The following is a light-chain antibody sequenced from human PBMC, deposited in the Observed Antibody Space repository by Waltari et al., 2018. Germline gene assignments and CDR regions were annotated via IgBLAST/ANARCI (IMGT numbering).Light chain of an antibody. J-gene: IGLJ1*01. Sequence: SDGLTQPPSVSVAPGETATVSCGGFPTGHQPVHWYQQMSGQAPLLVIYDDTDRPSGIPERFSGSNSGNTATLSISRVEAGDEADYYCLVWDSSSDHYVFGTGTKVTVL. CDR1: PTGHQP. V-gene: IGLV3-21*02. CDR2: DDT. CDR3: LVWDSSSDHYV.